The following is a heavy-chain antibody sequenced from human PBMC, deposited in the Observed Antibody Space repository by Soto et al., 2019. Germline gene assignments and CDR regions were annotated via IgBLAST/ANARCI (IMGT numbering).Heavy chain of an antibody. CDR1: GGSISSYY. J-gene: IGHJ5*02. V-gene: IGHV4-59*01. CDR2: IYYSGST. Sequence: PSETLSLTCTVSGGSISSYYWSWIRQPPGKGLEWIGYIYYSGSTNYNPSLKSRVTISVDTSKNQFSLKLSSVTAADTAVYYCARVGWPQSWFDPWGQGTLVTVSS. CDR3: ARVGWPQSWFDP. D-gene: IGHD2-15*01.